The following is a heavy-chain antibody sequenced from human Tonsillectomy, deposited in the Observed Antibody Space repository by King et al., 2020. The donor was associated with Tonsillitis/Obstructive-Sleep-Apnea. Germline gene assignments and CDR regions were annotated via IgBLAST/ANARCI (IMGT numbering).Heavy chain of an antibody. Sequence: QLQESGPGLVKPSETLSLTCIVSGGSVSSNTYYWGWIRQPPGRGLEWIGTIYYSGTTYYNPSLKSRVTISVDTSKNQFSLKLSSVTAADTAVYYCARQYYGSGDYFYPFDYWGRGTLVTVSS. D-gene: IGHD3-10*01. CDR3: ARQYYGSGDYFYPFDY. CDR2: IYYSGTT. V-gene: IGHV4-39*01. CDR1: GGSVSSNTYY. J-gene: IGHJ4*02.